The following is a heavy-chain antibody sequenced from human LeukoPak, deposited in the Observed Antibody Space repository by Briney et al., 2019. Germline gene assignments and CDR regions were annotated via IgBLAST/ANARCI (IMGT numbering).Heavy chain of an antibody. Sequence: SETLSLTCTVSGGSLSSSSYYWGWIRQPPGKGLEWLGSIYYSGSTYYNPSLKSRVTISVDTSKNQFSLKLSSVTAADTAVYYCARHAPSLRFVTWFDPWGQGTLVTVSS. CDR3: ARHAPSLRFVTWFDP. V-gene: IGHV4-39*01. D-gene: IGHD3-3*01. CDR1: GGSLSSSSYY. CDR2: IYYSGST. J-gene: IGHJ5*02.